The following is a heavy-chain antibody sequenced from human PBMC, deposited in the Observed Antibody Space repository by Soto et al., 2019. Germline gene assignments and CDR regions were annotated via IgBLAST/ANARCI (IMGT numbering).Heavy chain of an antibody. D-gene: IGHD2-2*01. J-gene: IGHJ6*03. Sequence: QVQLVQSGAEVKKPGASVKVSCKASGYTFTSYDINWVRQATGQGLEWMGWMNPNSGNTGYAQKFQGRVTMTRNTSISTAYMELSSLRSEDTAVYYCARMVVPAPTWYYYYYYMDVWGKGTTVTVSS. V-gene: IGHV1-8*01. CDR2: MNPNSGNT. CDR3: ARMVVPAPTWYYYYYYMDV. CDR1: GYTFTSYD.